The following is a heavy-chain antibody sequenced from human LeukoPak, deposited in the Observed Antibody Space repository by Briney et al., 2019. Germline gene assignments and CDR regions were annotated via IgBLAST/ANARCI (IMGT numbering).Heavy chain of an antibody. Sequence: GGSLRLSCAASGFTFSSYGMHWVRQAPGKGLEWVAFIRYDGSNKYYADSVKGRFTISRDNSKNTLYLQMNSLGAEDTAVYYCARAQGIYCGGDCQDDYWGQGTLVTVSS. CDR2: IRYDGSNK. D-gene: IGHD2-21*02. V-gene: IGHV3-30*02. CDR1: GFTFSSYG. CDR3: ARAQGIYCGGDCQDDY. J-gene: IGHJ4*02.